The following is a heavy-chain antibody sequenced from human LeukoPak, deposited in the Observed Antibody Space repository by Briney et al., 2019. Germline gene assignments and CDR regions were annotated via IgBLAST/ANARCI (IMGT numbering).Heavy chain of an antibody. CDR2: IYYSGST. D-gene: IGHD3-10*01. CDR3: ASLGEATNSLIFDY. CDR1: GGSINSYY. Sequence: SETLSLTCTVSGGSINSYYWSWIRQPPGKGLEWIGYIYYSGSTYYNPSLKSRVTISVDTSKNQFSLKLSSVTAADTAVYYCASLGEATNSLIFDYWGQGTLVTVSS. V-gene: IGHV4-59*06. J-gene: IGHJ4*02.